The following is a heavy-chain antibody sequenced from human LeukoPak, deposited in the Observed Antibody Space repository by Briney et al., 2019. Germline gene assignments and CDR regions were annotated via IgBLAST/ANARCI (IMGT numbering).Heavy chain of an antibody. D-gene: IGHD1-1*01. Sequence: TGGSLRLSCAASGFTFDDYGMSGVRQAPGKGLEWVSGINWNGGSTGYADSVKGRFTISRDNAKNSLYLQMNSLRAEDTALYYCARDTPGPHDYNWFDPWGQGTLVTVSS. CDR2: INWNGGST. J-gene: IGHJ5*02. V-gene: IGHV3-20*04. CDR1: GFTFDDYG. CDR3: ARDTPGPHDYNWFDP.